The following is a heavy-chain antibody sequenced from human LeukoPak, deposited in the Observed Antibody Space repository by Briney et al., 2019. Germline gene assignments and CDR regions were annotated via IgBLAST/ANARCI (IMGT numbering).Heavy chain of an antibody. Sequence: PGGSLRLSCAASGFTFSSYAMSWVRQAPGKGLEWVSVIHTGGSTYYADSVKGRFTISRDTSNNTLYLQMNSLRADDTAVYYCARSGGSGSYSTAFDIWGQGTMVTVSS. CDR2: IHTGGST. V-gene: IGHV3-53*01. D-gene: IGHD1-26*01. J-gene: IGHJ3*02. CDR1: GFTFSSYA. CDR3: ARSGGSGSYSTAFDI.